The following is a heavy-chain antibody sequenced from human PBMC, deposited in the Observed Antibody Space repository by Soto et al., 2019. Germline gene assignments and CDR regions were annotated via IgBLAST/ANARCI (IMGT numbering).Heavy chain of an antibody. D-gene: IGHD1-7*01. CDR1: GFTVSSNY. Sequence: GGSLRLSCAASGFTVSSNYMSWVRQAPGKGLEWVSVIYSGGSTYYADSVKGRFTISRDNSKNTLYLQMNSLRAEDTAVYYCARRTPNWNYDLLGGQGTLVTVSS. J-gene: IGHJ4*02. V-gene: IGHV3-66*01. CDR3: ARRTPNWNYDLL. CDR2: IYSGGST.